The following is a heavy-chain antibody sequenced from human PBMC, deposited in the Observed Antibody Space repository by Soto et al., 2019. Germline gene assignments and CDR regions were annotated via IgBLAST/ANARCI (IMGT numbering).Heavy chain of an antibody. CDR3: AKDGGREGYFGNWFDP. V-gene: IGHV1-69*15. J-gene: IGHJ5*02. CDR2: IIPIFGTT. CDR1: GGTFSNYA. Sequence: QVQLVQSGAEVKKPGSSVKVSCKASGGTFSNYAITWVRQAPGQGLEWLGRIIPIFGTTDYAQKFQGRVTITAEECTTTAYMELSSLRSDDTAVYYCAKDGGREGYFGNWFDPWGQGTLGTVSS. D-gene: IGHD2-15*01.